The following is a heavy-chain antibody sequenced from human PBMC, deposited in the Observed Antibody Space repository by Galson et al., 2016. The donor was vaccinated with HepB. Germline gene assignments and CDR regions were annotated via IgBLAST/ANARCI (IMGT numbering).Heavy chain of an antibody. CDR2: ISYDGSNK. CDR1: GFTFSSYG. V-gene: IGHV3-30*18. J-gene: IGHJ6*03. CDR3: AKAGITIFGVGYMDV. D-gene: IGHD3-3*01. Sequence: SLRLSCAASGFTFSSYGMHWVRQPPGKGLEWVAVISYDGSNKYYADSVKGRFTISRDNSKNTLYLQMNSLRAEDTAVYYCAKAGITIFGVGYMDVWGKGTTVTVSS.